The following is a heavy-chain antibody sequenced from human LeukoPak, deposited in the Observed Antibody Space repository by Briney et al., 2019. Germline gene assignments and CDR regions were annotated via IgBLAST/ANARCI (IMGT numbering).Heavy chain of an antibody. Sequence: GGSLRLSCAASGFTFSSYGMSWVRQAPGKGLEWVSAISGSGGSTYYADSVKGRFTISRDNSKNTLYLQMNSLRAEDTAVYYCARSGSAMEQYFDYWGQGTLVTVSS. V-gene: IGHV3-23*01. CDR1: GFTFSSYG. CDR2: ISGSGGST. D-gene: IGHD6-19*01. J-gene: IGHJ4*02. CDR3: ARSGSAMEQYFDY.